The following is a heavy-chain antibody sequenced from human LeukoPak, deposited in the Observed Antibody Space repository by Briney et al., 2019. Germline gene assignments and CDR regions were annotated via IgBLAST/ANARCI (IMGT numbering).Heavy chain of an antibody. CDR2: ISYDGSNK. CDR1: GFTFSSYA. D-gene: IGHD1-26*01. V-gene: IGHV3-30*04. J-gene: IGHJ4*02. CDR3: ARGSGSYPAHY. Sequence: GGSLRLSCAASGFTFSSYAMHWVRQAPGKGLEWVAVISYDGSNKYYADSVKGRFTISRDNSKNTLYLQMNSLRAEDTAVHYCARGSGSYPAHYWGQGTLVTVSS.